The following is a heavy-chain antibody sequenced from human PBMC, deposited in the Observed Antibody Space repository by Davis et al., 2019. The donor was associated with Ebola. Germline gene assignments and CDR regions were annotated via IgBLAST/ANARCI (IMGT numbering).Heavy chain of an antibody. D-gene: IGHD6-13*01. Sequence: GESLKISCAASGFTFSSYAMSWVRQAPGKGLEWVSAISGSGGSTYYADSVKGRFTISRDNSKNTLYLQMNSLRAEDTAVYYCAKVTPGYLAAAGSYYYGMDVWGQGTTVTVSS. CDR2: ISGSGGST. CDR1: GFTFSSYA. CDR3: AKVTPGYLAAAGSYYYGMDV. V-gene: IGHV3-23*01. J-gene: IGHJ6*02.